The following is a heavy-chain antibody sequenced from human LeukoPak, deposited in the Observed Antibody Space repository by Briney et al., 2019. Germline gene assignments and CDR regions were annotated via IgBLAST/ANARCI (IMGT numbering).Heavy chain of an antibody. Sequence: ASVKVSCKTSGYTFPSHSMNWVRQAPGQGLEWMGWISPYNGNTKYAQKIQGRATMITDISTSTAYLELRSLRSDDTAVYYCARGEYDLLGDSWGQGTLVTVSS. CDR3: ARGEYDLLGDS. J-gene: IGHJ5*01. V-gene: IGHV1-18*01. CDR2: ISPYNGNT. D-gene: IGHD3-10*01. CDR1: GYTFPSHS.